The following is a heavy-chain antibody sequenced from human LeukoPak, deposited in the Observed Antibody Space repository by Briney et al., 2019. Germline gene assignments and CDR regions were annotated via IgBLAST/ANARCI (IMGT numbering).Heavy chain of an antibody. CDR1: GFNFNDFA. Sequence: GGSLRLSCAASGFNFNDFAMHWVRQAPGKGLEWVSGINWNSGSIDYADSVNGRFTISRDNAKNSLYLQMNSLRAEDTALYYCAKGDDYDYVVKGNYFDYWGQGTLVTVSS. CDR2: INWNSGSI. J-gene: IGHJ4*02. CDR3: AKGDDYDYVVKGNYFDY. D-gene: IGHD3-16*01. V-gene: IGHV3-9*01.